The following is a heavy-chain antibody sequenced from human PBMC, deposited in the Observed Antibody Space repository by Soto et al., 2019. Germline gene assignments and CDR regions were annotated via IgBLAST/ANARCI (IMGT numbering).Heavy chain of an antibody. D-gene: IGHD2-21*01. V-gene: IGHV3-30*18. Sequence: SLRLSCAASEFTFSNYGMHWVRQAPGKGLEWVAVISYDGSDKNYASSVKGRFTISRDNLKNTLSLQMSSLRADDTAVYYCAKDRSYSYDAFDFWGQGTMVTVSS. CDR1: EFTFSNYG. CDR2: ISYDGSDK. J-gene: IGHJ3*01. CDR3: AKDRSYSYDAFDF.